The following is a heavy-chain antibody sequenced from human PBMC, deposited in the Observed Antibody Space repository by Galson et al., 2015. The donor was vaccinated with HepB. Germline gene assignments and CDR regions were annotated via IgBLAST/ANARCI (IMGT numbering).Heavy chain of an antibody. CDR3: VFYGSGRYFYDMDV. CDR2: ISGSGATT. CDR1: GFTFSNYA. V-gene: IGHV3-23*01. D-gene: IGHD3-10*01. J-gene: IGHJ6*02. Sequence: SLRLSCAASGFTFSNYAMSWVRQAPGKGLEWVSAISGSGATTYYADSVKGRFTISRDNSKNTLYLQMNSLKAEDTAVYYCVFYGSGRYFYDMDVWGQGTLVTVSS.